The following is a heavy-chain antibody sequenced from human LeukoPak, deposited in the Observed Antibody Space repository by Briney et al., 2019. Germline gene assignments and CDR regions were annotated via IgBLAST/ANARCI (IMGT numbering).Heavy chain of an antibody. D-gene: IGHD2-21*01. CDR1: GFTFSSYA. V-gene: IGHV3-30-3*01. Sequence: GGSLRLSCAASGFTFSSYAMHWVRQAPGKGLEWVAVISYDGSNKYYADSVKGRFTISRDNSKNTLYLQMNSLRAEDTAVYYCARDLAYCGGDCLGDYFDYWGQGTLVTVSS. J-gene: IGHJ4*02. CDR3: ARDLAYCGGDCLGDYFDY. CDR2: ISYDGSNK.